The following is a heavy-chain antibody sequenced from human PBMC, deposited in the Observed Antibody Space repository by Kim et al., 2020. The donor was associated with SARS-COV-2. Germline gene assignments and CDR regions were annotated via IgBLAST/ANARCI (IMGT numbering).Heavy chain of an antibody. V-gene: IGHV4-31*03. CDR2: IYYSGNT. J-gene: IGHJ6*02. D-gene: IGHD5-18*01. CDR3: ARVQGYSYGSMDV. CDR1: GGSISSGVYY. Sequence: SETLSLTCTVSGGSISSGVYYWIWIRQHPGKGLEWIVYIYYSGNTYYNPSLKSRVTISVDTSKNQFSLKLISVTAADTAVYYCARVQGYSYGSMDVWGQGTTVTVSS.